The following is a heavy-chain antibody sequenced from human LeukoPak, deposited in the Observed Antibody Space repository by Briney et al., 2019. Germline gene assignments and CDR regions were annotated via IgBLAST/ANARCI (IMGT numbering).Heavy chain of an antibody. CDR3: AKEDYYGSGSHMGTL. CDR1: GFTFSSYG. D-gene: IGHD3-10*01. J-gene: IGHJ4*02. CDR2: ISYDGSNK. Sequence: PGGSLRLSCAASGFTFSSYGMHWVRQAPGKGLEWVAVISYDGSNKYYADSVKGRFTISRDNSKNTLYLQMNSLRAEDTAVYYCAKEDYYGSGSHMGTLWGQGTLVTVSS. V-gene: IGHV3-30*18.